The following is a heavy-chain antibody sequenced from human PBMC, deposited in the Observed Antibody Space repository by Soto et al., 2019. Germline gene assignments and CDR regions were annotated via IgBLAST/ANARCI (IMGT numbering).Heavy chain of an antibody. CDR1: GGSVSSSDSY. CDR2: IYHSGTT. V-gene: IGHV4-31*03. Sequence: PSETLSLTCTVSGGSVSSSDSYWGWIRQRPGKGLEWIGYIYHSGTTYYNPSLKSRVTMSVDKSKNQFSLRLNSVTAADTAVYYCAREGYCTNGICFPVGWFDTWGEGTLVTVSS. J-gene: IGHJ5*02. CDR3: AREGYCTNGICFPVGWFDT. D-gene: IGHD2-8*01.